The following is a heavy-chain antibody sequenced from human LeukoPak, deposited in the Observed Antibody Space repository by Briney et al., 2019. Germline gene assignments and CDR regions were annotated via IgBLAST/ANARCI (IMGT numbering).Heavy chain of an antibody. V-gene: IGHV4-59*01. J-gene: IGHJ3*02. CDR3: ARVGGMTTVNNAAFDI. D-gene: IGHD4-4*01. Sequence: SETLSLTCAVYGGSFSGYYWSWIRQPPGKGLEWIGYMYHYGGTNYNPSLKSRVTISIDKPKKQFSLKLISVTAADTAIYYCARVGGMTTVNNAAFDIWGQGTMVTVSS. CDR1: GGSFSGYY. CDR2: MYHYGGT.